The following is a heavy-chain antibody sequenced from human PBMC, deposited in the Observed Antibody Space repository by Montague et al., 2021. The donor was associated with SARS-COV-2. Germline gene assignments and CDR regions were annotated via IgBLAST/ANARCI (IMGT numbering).Heavy chain of an antibody. D-gene: IGHD3-10*01. J-gene: IGHJ4*02. Sequence: SETLSLTCSVSSGSIISSGYYWGWIRQPPGEELEWIGNIYYSGTTYYNPSLQSRGTISVDTSKNHLSLRLSSVTAADTAVYFCAREMIRGVTTPFDYWGQGSQVTVSS. CDR2: IYYSGTT. CDR3: AREMIRGVTTPFDY. V-gene: IGHV4-39*02. CDR1: SGSIISSGYY.